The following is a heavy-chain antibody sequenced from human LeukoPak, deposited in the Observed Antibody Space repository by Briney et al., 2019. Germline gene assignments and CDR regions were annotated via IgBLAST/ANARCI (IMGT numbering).Heavy chain of an antibody. CDR2: ISHSGDRI. Sequence: GGSPRLSCAASGFTFRSYVMNWVRQAPGKGLEWVSAISHSGDRIYYADSVKGRFTISRDNSKNTLYLQMNGLRAEDTAVYYCALCGGDCYYYYYMDVWGKGTTVTVSS. D-gene: IGHD2-21*01. J-gene: IGHJ6*03. CDR3: ALCGGDCYYYYYMDV. CDR1: GFTFRSYV. V-gene: IGHV3-23*01.